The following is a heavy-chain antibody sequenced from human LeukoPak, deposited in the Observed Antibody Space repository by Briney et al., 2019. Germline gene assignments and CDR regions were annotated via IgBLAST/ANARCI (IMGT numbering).Heavy chain of an antibody. CDR3: TRDSGTYNWLDP. Sequence: GGSLRLSCAASGFTFSDSSVHWVRQASGKGLEWIVLMEKELNGYATAYAASVRGRFTISRDDSQNTAYLQMDRLKTEDTALYYCTRDSGTYNWLDPWGQGTLVTVSS. CDR1: GFTFSDSS. V-gene: IGHV3-73*01. J-gene: IGHJ5*02. D-gene: IGHD1-26*01. CDR2: MEKELNGYAT.